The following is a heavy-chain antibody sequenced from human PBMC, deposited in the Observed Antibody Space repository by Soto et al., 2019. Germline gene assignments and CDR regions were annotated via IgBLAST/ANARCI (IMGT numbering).Heavy chain of an antibody. CDR1: GGTFSGNA. V-gene: IGHV1-69*01. CDR2: IIPVFHSP. J-gene: IGHJ4*02. CDR3: ARDESSGGYWGPLDY. Sequence: QMQLVQSGTEVKKPGSSVRVSCKASGGTFSGNAITWVRQAPGQGLEWMGGIIPVFHSPKYAQKFQERLTVTADASTATASMELSRLSPEDTALYYCARDESSGGYWGPLDYWGQGTLVAVSS. D-gene: IGHD1-26*01.